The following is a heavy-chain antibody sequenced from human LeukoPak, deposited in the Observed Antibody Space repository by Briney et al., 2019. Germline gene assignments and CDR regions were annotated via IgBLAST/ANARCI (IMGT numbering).Heavy chain of an antibody. J-gene: IGHJ4*02. Sequence: PGGSLRLSCAASGFTFSSYWMSWVRQAPGKGLEWVSVIYSGGSTYYAESVKGRFTISRDNSKNTLYLQMNSLRAEDTAVYFCAKRGVVIRVFLVGFHKEAYYFDSWGQGALVTVSS. CDR2: IYSGGST. CDR3: AKRGVVIRVFLVGFHKEAYYFDS. D-gene: IGHD2-21*01. CDR1: GFTFSSYW. V-gene: IGHV3-66*04.